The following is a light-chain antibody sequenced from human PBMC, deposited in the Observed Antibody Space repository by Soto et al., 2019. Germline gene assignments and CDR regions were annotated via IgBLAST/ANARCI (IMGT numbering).Light chain of an antibody. J-gene: IGKJ1*01. CDR1: QSVSSN. V-gene: IGKV3-15*01. Sequence: EIVMTQSPATLSVSPGERATLSCRASQSVSSNLAWYQQKPGQAPRLLIYGASTRATGIPARFSGSGSGTDFTLTISRLEPEDFALYYCQQYRDLPQTFGQGTQVEIK. CDR2: GAS. CDR3: QQYRDLPQT.